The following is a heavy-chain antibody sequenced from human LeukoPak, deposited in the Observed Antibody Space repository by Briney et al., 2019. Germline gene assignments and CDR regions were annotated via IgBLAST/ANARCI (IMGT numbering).Heavy chain of an antibody. D-gene: IGHD3-10*01. CDR3: AREVEALLWFGELSQFDY. CDR2: INTDGSST. CDR1: GFTFSSYW. V-gene: IGHV3-74*01. Sequence: GGSLRLSCAASGFTFSSYWMHWVRQAPGKGLVGVSRINTDGSSTSYADSVKGRFTISRDNAKNTLYLQMNSLRAEDTAVYYCAREVEALLWFGELSQFDYWGQGTLVTVSS. J-gene: IGHJ4*02.